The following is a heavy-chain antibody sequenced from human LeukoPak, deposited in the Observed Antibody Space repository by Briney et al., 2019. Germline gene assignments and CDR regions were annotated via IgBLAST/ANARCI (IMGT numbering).Heavy chain of an antibody. Sequence: AGGSLRLSCAASGFTFSSYGMHWVRQAPGKGLEWVSAISGSGGSTYYADSVKGRFTISRDNSKNTLYLQMNSLRAEDTAVYYCAKAVDKAVAGPDAFDIWGQGTMVTVSS. CDR1: GFTFSSYG. CDR2: ISGSGGST. V-gene: IGHV3-23*01. J-gene: IGHJ3*02. CDR3: AKAVDKAVAGPDAFDI. D-gene: IGHD6-19*01.